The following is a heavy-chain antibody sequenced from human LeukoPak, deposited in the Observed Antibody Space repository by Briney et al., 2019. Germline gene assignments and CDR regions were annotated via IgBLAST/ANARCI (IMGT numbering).Heavy chain of an antibody. CDR3: ARTYYDILTGYNPYFDY. D-gene: IGHD3-9*01. J-gene: IGHJ4*02. V-gene: IGHV3-21*01. CDR1: GFTFSTYS. Sequence: PGGSLRLSCAASGFTFSTYSMNWVRQAPGKGLEWVSSITASSTAIYSAVSVKGRFTISRDNAKNLLYLQMNSLRAEDTAVYYCARTYYDILTGYNPYFDYWGQGILVTVSS. CDR2: ITASSTAI.